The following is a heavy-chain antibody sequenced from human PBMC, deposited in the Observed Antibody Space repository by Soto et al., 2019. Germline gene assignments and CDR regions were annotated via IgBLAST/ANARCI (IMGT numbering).Heavy chain of an antibody. J-gene: IGHJ4*02. Sequence: PGGSLRLSCAASGFTFSSYAMSWVRQAPGKGLEWVSAISGSGGSTYYADSVRGRFTISRDNSKNTLYLQMNSLRAEDTAVYYCAKHNHTLELERQSFADYWGQGTLVTVSS. CDR3: AKHNHTLELERQSFADY. CDR1: GFTFSSYA. V-gene: IGHV3-23*01. CDR2: ISGSGGST. D-gene: IGHD1-1*01.